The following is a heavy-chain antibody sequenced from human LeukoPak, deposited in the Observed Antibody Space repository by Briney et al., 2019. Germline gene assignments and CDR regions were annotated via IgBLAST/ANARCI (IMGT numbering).Heavy chain of an antibody. CDR1: GYTFTSYY. V-gene: IGHV1-46*01. Sequence: GASVKVSCKASGYTFTSYYMHWVRQAPGQGLEWMGIINPSGGSTSYAQKFQGRVTMTRDTSTSTVYMELSSLRSEDTAAYYCARVAYDYVWGSYSHYFDYWGQGTLVTVSS. D-gene: IGHD3-16*01. J-gene: IGHJ4*02. CDR2: INPSGGST. CDR3: ARVAYDYVWGSYSHYFDY.